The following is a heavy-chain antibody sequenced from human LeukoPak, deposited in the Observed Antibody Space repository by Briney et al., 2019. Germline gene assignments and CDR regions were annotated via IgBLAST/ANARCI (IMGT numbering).Heavy chain of an antibody. V-gene: IGHV3-23*01. CDR2: ISSSGAGT. CDR3: AKDSANAWPDY. Sequence: GGSLRLSCAASGFTFSSYAMSWVRQAPGKGLEWVSTISSSGAGTYYAGSVKGRFTISRDNSKNTLYLQMNSLRAEDTAVYYCAKDSANAWPDYWGQGTLVTVSS. J-gene: IGHJ4*02. CDR1: GFTFSSYA. D-gene: IGHD2-2*01.